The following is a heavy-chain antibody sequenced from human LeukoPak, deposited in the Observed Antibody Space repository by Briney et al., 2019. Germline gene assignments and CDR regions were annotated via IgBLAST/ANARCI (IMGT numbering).Heavy chain of an antibody. Sequence: PGGSLRLSCAASGFTFSSYDMNWVRQAPGKGLEWVSSISTSSRYIYYVDSVKGRFTVSRDNGKNSLYLQMNSLRAEDTAVYYCASVTGDDYWGQGTLVTVSS. CDR3: ASVTGDDY. V-gene: IGHV3-21*01. D-gene: IGHD3-10*01. J-gene: IGHJ4*02. CDR1: GFTFSSYD. CDR2: ISTSSRYI.